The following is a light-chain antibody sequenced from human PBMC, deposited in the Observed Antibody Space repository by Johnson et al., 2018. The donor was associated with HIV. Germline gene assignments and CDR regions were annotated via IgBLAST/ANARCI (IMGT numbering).Light chain of an antibody. J-gene: IGLJ1*01. V-gene: IGLV1-51*02. CDR1: SSNIGNNY. Sequence: QSVLTQPPSVSAAPGQKVTISCSGSSSNIGNNYVSWYQQLPGTAPKLLIYENNKRPSGIPDRFSGSKSGTSATLGITGLQTGDEADYYCGTWVSSLTAFYVHGTVTKVPVL. CDR2: ENN. CDR3: GTWVSSLTAFYV.